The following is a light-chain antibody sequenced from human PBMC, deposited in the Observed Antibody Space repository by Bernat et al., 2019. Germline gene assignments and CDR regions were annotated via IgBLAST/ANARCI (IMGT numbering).Light chain of an antibody. J-gene: IGKJ1*01. V-gene: IGKV1-5*03. CDR1: QSISSW. CDR3: QQYNSYSLT. Sequence: DIQMTQSPSTLSASVGDRDTITCRASQSISSWLAWYQQKPGKAPKLLIYKASSLESGVPSRISGSGSGTEFTLTISSLQPDDFATYYCQQYNSYSLTFGQGTKVEIE. CDR2: KAS.